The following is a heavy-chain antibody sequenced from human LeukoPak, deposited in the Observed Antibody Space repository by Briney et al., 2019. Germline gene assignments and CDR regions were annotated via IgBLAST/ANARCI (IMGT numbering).Heavy chain of an antibody. CDR3: ARANAGGTYSAYYYYYMDV. CDR1: GGSISSYY. V-gene: IGHV4-59*01. D-gene: IGHD1-26*01. J-gene: IGHJ6*03. Sequence: SETLSLTCTVSGGSISSYYWSWIRQPPGKGLEWIGYIYYSGSTNYNPSLKSRVTMSVDTSKNQFSLKLSSVTAADTAVYYCARANAGGTYSAYYYYYMDVWGKGTTVTVSS. CDR2: IYYSGST.